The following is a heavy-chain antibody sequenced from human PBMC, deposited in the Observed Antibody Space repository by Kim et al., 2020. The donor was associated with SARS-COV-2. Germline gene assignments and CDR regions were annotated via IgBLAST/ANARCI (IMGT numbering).Heavy chain of an antibody. D-gene: IGHD6-13*01. CDR3: ARGGAAAPLTLSYYYYYMDV. Sequence: GGSLRLSCAASGFTFDDYGMSWVRQAPGKGLEGFSGINGNGVGPGYANPVKGGFPTSRANAKNSLYLKMNSLRTEDTALFHCARGGAAAPLTLSYYYYYMDVWGKGTGVTVSS. V-gene: IGHV3-20*01. CDR2: INGNGVGP. J-gene: IGHJ6*03. CDR1: GFTFDDYG.